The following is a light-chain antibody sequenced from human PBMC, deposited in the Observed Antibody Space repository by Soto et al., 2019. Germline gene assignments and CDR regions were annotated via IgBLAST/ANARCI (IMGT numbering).Light chain of an antibody. J-gene: IGKJ1*01. CDR3: QQYGSSPWT. Sequence: EVVLTQSPCTLSLSPGERATLSCRASQIVSSSYLAWYQQKPGQAPRRLIYGASSRATGIPDRFSGSGSGTDFTLTISRLEPEDFAVYYCQQYGSSPWTFGQGTKVAIK. CDR2: GAS. CDR1: QIVSSSY. V-gene: IGKV3-20*01.